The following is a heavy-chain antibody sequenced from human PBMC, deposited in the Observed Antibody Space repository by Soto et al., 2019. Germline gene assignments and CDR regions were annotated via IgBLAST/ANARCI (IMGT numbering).Heavy chain of an antibody. CDR1: GYTFTTYF. CDR3: ARGPHTVYSSGSPYNWFDP. CDR2: IDPSGGST. D-gene: IGHD3-22*01. Sequence: GASVKVSCKASGYTFTTYFMHWVRQAPGQGPEWLAIIDPSGGSTNYAQKFQGRVTMTSDTSTSTVYMELNSLKFEDTAVYYCARGPHTVYSSGSPYNWFDPWGQGTLVTVAS. V-gene: IGHV1-46*01. J-gene: IGHJ5*02.